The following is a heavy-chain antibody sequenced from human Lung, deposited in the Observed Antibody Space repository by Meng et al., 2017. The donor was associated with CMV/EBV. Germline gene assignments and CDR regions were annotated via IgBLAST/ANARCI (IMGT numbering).Heavy chain of an antibody. J-gene: IGHJ4*02. Sequence: QVPLLQSGPGVKKPGASVRVFCKASCYPFGSYGICWVRQAPGQGLEWMGWFVNYVDTYPAPKFQGRVTVTTDTHTSTAFMELRSLTSDDTAVYYCASGTPGRSYCDYWGQGTLVTVSS. CDR1: CYPFGSYG. D-gene: IGHD2-15*01. CDR3: ASGTPGRSYCDY. V-gene: IGHV1-18*01. CDR2: FVNYVDT.